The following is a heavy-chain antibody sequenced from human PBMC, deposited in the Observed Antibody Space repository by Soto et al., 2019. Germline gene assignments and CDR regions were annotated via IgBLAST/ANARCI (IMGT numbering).Heavy chain of an antibody. V-gene: IGHV1-69*02. CDR3: ARGSCSSTSCYAGGDYYYYMDV. Sequence: EASVKVSCKASGGTFSSYTISWVRQAPEQGLEWMGRIIPILGIANYAQKFQGRVTITADKSTSTAYMELSSLRSEDTAVYYCARGSCSSTSCYAGGDYYYYMDVWGKGTTVTVSS. CDR1: GGTFSSYT. J-gene: IGHJ6*03. D-gene: IGHD2-2*01. CDR2: IIPILGIA.